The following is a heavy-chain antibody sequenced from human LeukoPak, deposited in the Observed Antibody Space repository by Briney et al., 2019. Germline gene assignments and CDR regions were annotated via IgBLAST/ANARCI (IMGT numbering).Heavy chain of an antibody. D-gene: IGHD6-13*01. CDR1: GYSLSSGYY. Sequence: KPSDPLSLTCDVSGYSLSSGYYRGWMRQPPGKGLEWIWRIYHSWNTHYNPSLESRVTILVDPSKHQFSLKLSSVTAADTAGYYCARRGSSWPIFDYWGQGTLVTVSS. J-gene: IGHJ4*02. CDR2: IYHSWNT. CDR3: ARRGSSWPIFDY. V-gene: IGHV4-38-2*01.